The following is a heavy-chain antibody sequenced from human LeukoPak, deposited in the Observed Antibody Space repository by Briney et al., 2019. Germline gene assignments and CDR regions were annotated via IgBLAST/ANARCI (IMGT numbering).Heavy chain of an antibody. Sequence: ASVKVSCKASGYTFTSYAMHWVRQAPGQRLEWMGWINAGNDNTKYSQKFQGRVTITRDTSASTAYMDLNSLRSEDTAVYFCARDLGDCTGGTCYPNWFDPWGQGTLVTVCS. CDR3: ARDLGDCTGGTCYPNWFDP. J-gene: IGHJ5*02. CDR2: INAGNDNT. D-gene: IGHD2-15*01. V-gene: IGHV1-3*01. CDR1: GYTFTSYA.